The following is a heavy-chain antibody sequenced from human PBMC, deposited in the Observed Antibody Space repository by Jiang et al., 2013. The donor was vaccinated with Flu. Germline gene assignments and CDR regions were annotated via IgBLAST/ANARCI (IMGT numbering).Heavy chain of an antibody. Sequence: SSNSAAWNWIRQSPSRGLEWLGRTYYRSKWYNDYAVSVKSRITINPDTSKNQFSLQLNSVTPEDTAVYYCARAYCGGDCYSVPNWFDPWGQGTLVTVSS. CDR3: ARAYCGGDCYSVPNWFDP. CDR1: SSNSAA. V-gene: IGHV6-1*01. J-gene: IGHJ5*02. CDR2: TYYRSKWYN. D-gene: IGHD2-21*02.